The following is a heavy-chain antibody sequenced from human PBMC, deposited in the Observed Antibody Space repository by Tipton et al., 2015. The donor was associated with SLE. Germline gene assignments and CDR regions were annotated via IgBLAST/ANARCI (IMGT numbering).Heavy chain of an antibody. CDR2: IYYSGST. D-gene: IGHD1-14*01. CDR3: ARLGGGTDY. V-gene: IGHV4-39*01. CDR1: GGSISNSSYY. Sequence: TLSLTCTVSGGSISNSSYYWGWIRQPPGKGLEWIGSIYYSGSTYYNPSLKSRVTISVDTSKNQFSLKLSSVTAADTAVYYCARLGGGTDYWGQGTLVTVSS. J-gene: IGHJ4*02.